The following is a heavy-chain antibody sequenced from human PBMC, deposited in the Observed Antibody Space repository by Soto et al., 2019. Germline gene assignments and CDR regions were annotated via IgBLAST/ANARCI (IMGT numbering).Heavy chain of an antibody. V-gene: IGHV1-69*06. J-gene: IGHJ6*02. CDR1: GGTLSSYA. CDR3: ARDRSKPYYDSSGYPGGDGMDV. D-gene: IGHD3-22*01. Sequence: SVKVSCKASGGTLSSYAICWVRQAPGQGLEWMGGIIPIFGTANYEQKFQGRVTITPDKSXSTAYMELSSLISEDTAVYYCARDRSKPYYDSSGYPGGDGMDVWG. CDR2: IIPIFGTA.